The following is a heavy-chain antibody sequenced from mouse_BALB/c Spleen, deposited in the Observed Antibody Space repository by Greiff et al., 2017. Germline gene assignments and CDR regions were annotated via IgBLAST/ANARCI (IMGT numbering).Heavy chain of an antibody. CDR1: GFTFSSFG. CDR3: ARSNYYGSSYHYFDY. D-gene: IGHD1-1*01. CDR2: ISSGSSTI. J-gene: IGHJ2*01. V-gene: IGHV5-17*02. Sequence: EVKLMESGGGLVQPGGSRKLSCAASGFTFSSFGMHWVRQAPEKGLEWVAYISSGSSTIYYADTVKGRFTISRDNPKNTLFLQMTSLRSEDTAMYYCARSNYYGSSYHYFDYWGQGTTLTVSS.